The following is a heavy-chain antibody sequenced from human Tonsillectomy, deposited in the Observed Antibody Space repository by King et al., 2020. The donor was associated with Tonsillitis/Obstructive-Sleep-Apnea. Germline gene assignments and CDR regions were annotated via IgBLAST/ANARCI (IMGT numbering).Heavy chain of an antibody. D-gene: IGHD3-10*01. Sequence: VQLVESGGVVVQPGESLRLSCAASGFTFHDYTMHWVRQAPEKGLEWVALIGWDGGMTFYADSVKGRFTISRDNSKNSLYLQMNSLKTEDTAFYYCAKDMVHGVIMTGIFDYWGQGTLVTVSS. CDR2: IGWDGGMT. CDR3: AKDMVHGVIMTGIFDY. J-gene: IGHJ4*02. CDR1: GFTFHDYT. V-gene: IGHV3-43*01.